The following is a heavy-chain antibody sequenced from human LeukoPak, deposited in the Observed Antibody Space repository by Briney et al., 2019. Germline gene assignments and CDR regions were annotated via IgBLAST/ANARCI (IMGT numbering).Heavy chain of an antibody. CDR2: IKSKIDAGTT. Sequence: PGGSLRLSCTVSGFTFSNVWMSWVRQAPGKGLEWIGHIKSKIDAGTTDYAAPVKGRFSISRDDSKNTLFLQMNSLKTEDTAVYFCTTENHIVELGVDAFDIWGQGTLVTVSS. CDR3: TTENHIVELGVDAFDI. CDR1: GFTFSNVW. D-gene: IGHD1-26*01. V-gene: IGHV3-15*01. J-gene: IGHJ3*02.